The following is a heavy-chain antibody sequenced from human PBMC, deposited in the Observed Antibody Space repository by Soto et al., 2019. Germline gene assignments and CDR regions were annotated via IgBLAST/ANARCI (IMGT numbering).Heavy chain of an antibody. CDR2: IIPIFGTA. CDR1: GGTFSSYA. D-gene: IGHD2-15*01. CDR3: ARTIGYCSGGSCYDFDY. J-gene: IGHJ4*02. Sequence: SVKVSCKASGGTFSSYAISWVRQAPGQGLEWMGGIIPIFGTANYAQKFQGRVTITADESTSTAYMELSSLRSEDTAVYYCARTIGYCSGGSCYDFDYWGQGTLVTVSS. V-gene: IGHV1-69*13.